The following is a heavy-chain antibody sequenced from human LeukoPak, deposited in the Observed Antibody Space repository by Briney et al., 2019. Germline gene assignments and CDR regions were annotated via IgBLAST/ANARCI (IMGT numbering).Heavy chain of an antibody. CDR1: GFMFSTYW. J-gene: IGHJ4*02. CDR3: GGFGYEAAIDL. CDR2: IKPDGSET. D-gene: IGHD2-15*01. Sequence: GGSLRLSCAASGFMFSTYWMTWVRQAPGKGLEFVANIKPDGSETYYVDSVKGRFTISRDNTKNLEFLQMKSLRGEDAAVYHCGGFGYEAAIDLWGQGTLVTVSS. V-gene: IGHV3-7*01.